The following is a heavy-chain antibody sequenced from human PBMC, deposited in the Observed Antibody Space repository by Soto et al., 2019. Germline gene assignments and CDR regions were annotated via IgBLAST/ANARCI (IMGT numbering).Heavy chain of an antibody. CDR2: INHSGNT. CDR3: ARGPXRGYTFGTEYYYYALDV. CDR1: GGSFSDYF. Sequence: SETLSLTCAVYGGSFSDYFWNWIRQPPGKGLEWIGEINHSGNTDYNPSLKSRVTISLDTSKNQFSLMLDSVTAADTAVYYCARGPXRGYTFGTEYYYYALDVWGQGTPVTVSS. V-gene: IGHV4-34*01. J-gene: IGHJ6*02. D-gene: IGHD5-18*01.